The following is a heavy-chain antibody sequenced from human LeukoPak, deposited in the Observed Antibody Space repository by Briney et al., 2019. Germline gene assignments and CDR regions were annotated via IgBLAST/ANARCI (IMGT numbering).Heavy chain of an antibody. J-gene: IGHJ6*02. V-gene: IGHV3-33*01. CDR1: GFTFSIYG. CDR2: IRYDGSNK. Sequence: GGSLRLSCTATGFTFSIYGMHWVRQAPGKGLEWVAVIRYDGSNKYQADSVEGRFTISRDNSKNTLYLQMNSLRAEDTAVYYCARGHDSLAVAGPNGDYGMDVWGQGTTVTVSS. D-gene: IGHD6-19*01. CDR3: ARGHDSLAVAGPNGDYGMDV.